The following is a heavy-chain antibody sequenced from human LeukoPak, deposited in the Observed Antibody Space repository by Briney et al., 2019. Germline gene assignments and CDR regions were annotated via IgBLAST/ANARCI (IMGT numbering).Heavy chain of an antibody. D-gene: IGHD6-13*01. CDR1: GFSFNTYW. J-gene: IGHJ4*02. Sequence: GGSLRLSCEGSGFSFNTYWMTWVRQAPGKGLEWVANIKQDGSEKYYVDSVKGRFTISRDNAKNSLYLQMNSLRAEDTAVYYCARVVNSSSFDYWGQGTLVTVSS. CDR3: ARVVNSSSFDY. V-gene: IGHV3-7*01. CDR2: IKQDGSEK.